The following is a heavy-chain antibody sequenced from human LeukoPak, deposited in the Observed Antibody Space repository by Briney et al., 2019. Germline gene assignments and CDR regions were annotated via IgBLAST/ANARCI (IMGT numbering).Heavy chain of an antibody. CDR1: GGTFSSYA. V-gene: IGHV1-69*05. J-gene: IGHJ5*02. CDR2: IIPIFGTA. Sequence: GSSVKVSCKASGGTFSSYAISWVRQAPGQGLDWMGRIIPIFGTANYAQKFQGRVTITTDESTSTAYMELSSLRSEDTAVYYCASDEVSSLYGILYSPPVFDPWGQGTLVTVSS. D-gene: IGHD2-8*01. CDR3: ASDEVSSLYGILYSPPVFDP.